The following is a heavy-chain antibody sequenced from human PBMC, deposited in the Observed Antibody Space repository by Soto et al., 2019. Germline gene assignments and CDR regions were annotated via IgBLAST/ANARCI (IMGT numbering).Heavy chain of an antibody. J-gene: IGHJ1*01. V-gene: IGHV3-23*01. CDR1: GFTFNIYA. Sequence: EVQLLESGGGLVQPGGSLRLSCAASGFTFNIYAMSWVRQAPGKGLEWVSAISGSGGGTYYADSVEGRFTISRDNTNNTLDLQMSRLRAEDTAVYYCAKCGYDSGCRLLRYFQHWGQGTLVTVSS. CDR2: ISGSGGGT. CDR3: AKCGYDSGCRLLRYFQH. D-gene: IGHD3-22*01.